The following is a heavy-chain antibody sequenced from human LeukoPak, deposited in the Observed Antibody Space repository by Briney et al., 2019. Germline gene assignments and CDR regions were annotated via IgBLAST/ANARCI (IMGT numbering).Heavy chain of an antibody. J-gene: IGHJ1*01. CDR2: ISGSGGST. V-gene: IGHV3-23*01. Sequence: GGXXRLSCAASGFTFSSYAMSWVRQAPGKGLEWVSAISGSGGSTSYADSVKRRFTISRDNSKNTLYLQMNSLRAEDTAVYYCAKDKHLAYCGGDCYLGYFQHWGQGTLVTVSS. CDR1: GFTFSSYA. D-gene: IGHD2-21*01. CDR3: AKDKHLAYCGGDCYLGYFQH.